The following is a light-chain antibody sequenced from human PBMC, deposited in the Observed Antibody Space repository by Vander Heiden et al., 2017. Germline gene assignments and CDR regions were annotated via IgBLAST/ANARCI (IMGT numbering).Light chain of an antibody. V-gene: IGKV3-20*01. J-gene: IGKJ2*01. CDR3: QQYHTSPPYT. Sequence: IVLTQSPGTLSLSPGARATLSCRASQSVTTSYLAWYQQKPGQAPRLLIYGASSRATGIPDRFSGSGSGTDFTLTISRLEPEDFAVYYCQQYHTSPPYTFGQGTKLEIK. CDR2: GAS. CDR1: QSVTTSY.